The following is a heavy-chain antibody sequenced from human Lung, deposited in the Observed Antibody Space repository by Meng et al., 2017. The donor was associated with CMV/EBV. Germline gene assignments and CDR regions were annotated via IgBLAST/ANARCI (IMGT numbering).Heavy chain of an antibody. CDR1: GGSISSGGYY. D-gene: IGHD2-2*01. J-gene: IGHJ4*02. V-gene: IGHV4-31*03. CDR3: ARVGCSSTSCPDY. Sequence: LRLXXTVSGGSISSGGYYWSWIRQHPGKGLEWIGYIYYSGSTYYNPSLKSRVTISVDTSKNQFSLKLSSVTAADTAVYYCARVGCSSTSCPDYWGQGTLVTVSS. CDR2: IYYSGST.